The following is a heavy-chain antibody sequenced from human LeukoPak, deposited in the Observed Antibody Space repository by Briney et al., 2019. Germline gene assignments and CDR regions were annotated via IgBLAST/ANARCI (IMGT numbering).Heavy chain of an antibody. J-gene: IGHJ4*02. CDR1: GYTFTSYG. V-gene: IGHV1-69*05. CDR2: IIPIFGTA. Sequence: SVKVSCKASGYTFTSYGISWVRQAPGQGLEWMGGIIPIFGTANYAQKFQGRVTITTDESTSAAYMELSSLRSEDTAVYYCARAYCGGDCYIGYWGQGTLVTVSS. D-gene: IGHD2-21*02. CDR3: ARAYCGGDCYIGY.